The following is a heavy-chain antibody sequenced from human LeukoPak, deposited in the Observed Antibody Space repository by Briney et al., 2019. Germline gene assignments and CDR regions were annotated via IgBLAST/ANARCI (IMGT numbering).Heavy chain of an antibody. J-gene: IGHJ1*01. CDR1: GYTFTSYG. Sequence: ASVKVSCKASGYTFTSYGISWVRQAPGQGLERMGWISAYNGNTNYAQKLQGRVTMTTDTSTSTAYMELRSLRSDDTAVYYCARDSSGWYRVSGDFQHWGQGTLVTVSS. V-gene: IGHV1-18*04. D-gene: IGHD6-19*01. CDR3: ARDSSGWYRVSGDFQH. CDR2: ISAYNGNT.